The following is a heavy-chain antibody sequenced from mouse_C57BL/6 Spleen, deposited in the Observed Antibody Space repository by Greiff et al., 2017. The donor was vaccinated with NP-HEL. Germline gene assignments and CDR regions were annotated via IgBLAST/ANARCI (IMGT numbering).Heavy chain of an antibody. Sequence: QVQLQQSGAELARPGASVKLSCKASGYTFTSYGISWVKQRTGQGLEWIGEIYPRSGNTYSNEKFKGKATLTADTSSSTAYMELRSLTSAGSAVYFCARRGITTVVEDAMDDWGQGTSVTVSS. V-gene: IGHV1-81*01. D-gene: IGHD1-1*01. CDR3: ARRGITTVVEDAMDD. J-gene: IGHJ4*01. CDR1: GYTFTSYG. CDR2: IYPRSGNT.